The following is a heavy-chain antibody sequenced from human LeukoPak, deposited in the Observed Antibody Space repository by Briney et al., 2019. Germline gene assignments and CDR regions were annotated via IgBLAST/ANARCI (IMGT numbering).Heavy chain of an antibody. CDR1: GFTFSSYS. J-gene: IGHJ4*02. CDR3: ARELTLGYCSGGSCSTHA. CDR2: ISSSSSYI. V-gene: IGHV3-21*01. Sequence: PGGSLRLSCAASGFTFSSYSMNWVRQAPGKGLEWVSSISSSSSYIYYADSVKGRFTISRDNAKNSLYLQMNSLRAEDTAVYYCARELTLGYCSGGSCSTHAGGQGTLVTVSS. D-gene: IGHD2-15*01.